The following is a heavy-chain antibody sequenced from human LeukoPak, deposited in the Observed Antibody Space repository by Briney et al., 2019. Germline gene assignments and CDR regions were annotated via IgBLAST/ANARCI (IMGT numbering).Heavy chain of an antibody. Sequence: SETLSLTCTVSGGSISSYYWSWIRQPPGKGLEWIGYIYYSGSTYYNPSLKSRVTISVDTSKNQFSLELSSVTAADTAVYYCARGASSTAYFDYWGQGTLVTVSS. CDR2: IYYSGST. J-gene: IGHJ4*02. CDR3: ARGASSTAYFDY. V-gene: IGHV4-59*12. CDR1: GGSISSYY. D-gene: IGHD2-2*01.